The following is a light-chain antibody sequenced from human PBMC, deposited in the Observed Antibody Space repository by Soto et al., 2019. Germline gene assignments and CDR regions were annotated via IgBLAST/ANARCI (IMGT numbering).Light chain of an antibody. Sequence: QSALTQPPSVSGAPGQRVTISCTGSSSNIGAGYDVHWYQQLPGTAPKLLIYGNSNRPSGVPDRFSGSKSGTSASLAITGLQAEDEAGYYCQSYDSSLSGSNYVFGTGTKVTVL. CDR1: SSNIGAGYD. CDR2: GNS. J-gene: IGLJ1*01. V-gene: IGLV1-40*01. CDR3: QSYDSSLSGSNYV.